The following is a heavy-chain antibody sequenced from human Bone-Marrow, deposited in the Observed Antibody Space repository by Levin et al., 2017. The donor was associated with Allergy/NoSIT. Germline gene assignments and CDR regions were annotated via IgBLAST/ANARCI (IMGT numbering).Heavy chain of an antibody. D-gene: IGHD3-10*01. CDR2: INPIHGGT. V-gene: IGHV1-2*02. Sequence: ASVKVSCKASGYNFNDFYMHWVRQAPGQGLEWMGWINPIHGGTNYAQKFQGRVALTTDTSISTAYMELTRLMSDDTAVYYCARGLFDSGTFDHYYFDICGQGSLVTVSS. J-gene: IGHJ4*02. CDR3: ARGLFDSGTFDHYYFDI. CDR1: GYNFNDFY.